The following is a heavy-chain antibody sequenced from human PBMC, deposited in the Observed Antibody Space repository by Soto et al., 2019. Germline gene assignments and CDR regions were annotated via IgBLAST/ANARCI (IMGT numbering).Heavy chain of an antibody. D-gene: IGHD2-8*01. CDR1: GFTFSSYS. CDR3: SSDTTYGVLWIGRAFDF. J-gene: IGHJ3*01. CDR2: ISSSSSYI. V-gene: IGHV3-21*01. Sequence: PGGSLRLSCAASGFTFSSYSMNWVRQAPGKGLEWVSSISSSSSYIYYADSVKGRFTISRDNAKNSLYLQMNSLRAEDTAVYYFSSDTTYGVLWIGRAFDFWGQGTMVTVSS.